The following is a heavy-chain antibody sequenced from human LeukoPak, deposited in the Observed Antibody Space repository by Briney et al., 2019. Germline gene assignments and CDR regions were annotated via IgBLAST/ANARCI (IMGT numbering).Heavy chain of an antibody. CDR2: MHYSGST. Sequence: SETLSLTCTVSGGSISSSSYYWGWIRQSPETGLEWIGSMHYSGSTNYNPSLKSRVTISVDTSKNQFSLKLSSVTAADTAVYYCARVSLSSGWYYDAFDIWGQGTMVTVSS. D-gene: IGHD6-19*01. CDR3: ARVSLSSGWYYDAFDI. J-gene: IGHJ3*02. CDR1: GGSISSSSYY. V-gene: IGHV4-39*07.